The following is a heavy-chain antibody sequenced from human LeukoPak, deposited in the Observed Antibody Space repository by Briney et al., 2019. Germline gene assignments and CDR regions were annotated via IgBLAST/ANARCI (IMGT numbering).Heavy chain of an antibody. CDR2: IYYSGST. V-gene: IGHV4-59*08. D-gene: IGHD6-19*01. J-gene: IGHJ4*02. CDR1: DGSISSYY. Sequence: PSETLSLTCTVSDGSISSYYWSWIRQPPGKGLEWIGYIYYSGSTNYNPSLKSRVTISVDTSKNQFSLKLSSVTAADTAVYYCARSPKSSGWYRVDYWGQGTLVTVSS. CDR3: ARSPKSSGWYRVDY.